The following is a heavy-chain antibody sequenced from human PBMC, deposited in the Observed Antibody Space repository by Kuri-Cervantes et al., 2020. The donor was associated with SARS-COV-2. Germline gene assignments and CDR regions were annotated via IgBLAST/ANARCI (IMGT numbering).Heavy chain of an antibody. J-gene: IGHJ4*02. Sequence: SETLSLTCTVSGGSISSSSYYWGWIRQPPGKGLEWIGSIYYSGSTYYNPSLKSRVTISVDTSKNQFSLKLSSVTAADTAVYYCAKVETASLDYWGQGTLVTVSS. CDR3: AKVETASLDY. V-gene: IGHV4-39*01. D-gene: IGHD1-26*01. CDR1: GGSISSSSYY. CDR2: IYYSGST.